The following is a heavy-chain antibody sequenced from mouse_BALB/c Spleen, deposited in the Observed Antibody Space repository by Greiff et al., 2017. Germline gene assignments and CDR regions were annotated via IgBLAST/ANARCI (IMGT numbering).Heavy chain of an antibody. Sequence: EVKLMESGAELVKPGASVKLSCTASGFNIKDTYMHWVKQRPEQGLEWIGRIDPANGNTKYDPKFQGKATITADTSSNTAYLQLSSLTSEDTAVYYCAGDYYGSSPAWFAYWGQGTLVTVSA. CDR3: AGDYYGSSPAWFAY. CDR1: GFNIKDTY. V-gene: IGHV14-3*02. D-gene: IGHD1-1*01. CDR2: IDPANGNT. J-gene: IGHJ3*01.